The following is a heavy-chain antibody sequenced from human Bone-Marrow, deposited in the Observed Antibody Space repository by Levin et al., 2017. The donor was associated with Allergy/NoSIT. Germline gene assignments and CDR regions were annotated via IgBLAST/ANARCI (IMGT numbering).Heavy chain of an antibody. CDR1: GFSFSSYG. V-gene: IGHV3-23*01. CDR2: VSGSGAST. D-gene: IGHD6-19*01. J-gene: IGHJ6*02. CDR3: AKDWVRQWLVDMGGYCGMDV. Sequence: GGSLRLSCAAAGFSFSSYGMSWVRQAPGKGLEWVSSVSGSGASTYYADSVKGRFTISRDNSKNTLYVQMNTLRAEDPAVYYCAKDWVRQWLVDMGGYCGMDVWGQGTTVTVSS.